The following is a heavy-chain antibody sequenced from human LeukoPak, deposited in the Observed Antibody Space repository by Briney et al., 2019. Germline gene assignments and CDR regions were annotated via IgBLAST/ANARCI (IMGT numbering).Heavy chain of an antibody. CDR1: GITFSSYW. Sequence: PGGSLRLSCAASGITFSSYWMSWVRQAPGKGLEWVSYITSSATAIYYTDSVKGRFTISRDNAKNSLYLQMNSLRAEDTAVYYCARTRLPFWGVPRSGMDVWGQGTTVTVSS. J-gene: IGHJ6*02. V-gene: IGHV3-48*04. CDR2: ITSSATAI. CDR3: ARTRLPFWGVPRSGMDV. D-gene: IGHD3-16*01.